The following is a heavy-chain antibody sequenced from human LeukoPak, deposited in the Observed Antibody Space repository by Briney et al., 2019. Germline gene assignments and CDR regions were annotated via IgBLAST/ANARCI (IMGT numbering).Heavy chain of an antibody. CDR1: GYTFTSYG. D-gene: IGHD6-13*01. Sequence: ASVKVSRKASGYTFTSYGISWVRQAPGQGLEWMGWISAYNGNTNYAQKLQGRVTMTTDTSTSTAYMELRSLRSDDTAVYYCARSDNPYTAAGTRIADYWGQGTLVTVSS. V-gene: IGHV1-18*01. CDR3: ARSDNPYTAAGTRIADY. J-gene: IGHJ4*02. CDR2: ISAYNGNT.